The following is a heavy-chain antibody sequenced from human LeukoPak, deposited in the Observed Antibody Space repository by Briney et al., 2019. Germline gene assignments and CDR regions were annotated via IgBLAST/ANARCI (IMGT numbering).Heavy chain of an antibody. V-gene: IGHV1-8*01. J-gene: IGHJ3*02. CDR2: MNPNSGNT. CDR1: GYTFTSYD. Sequence: ASVKVSCKASGYTFTSYDINWVRQATGQGLEWMGWMNPNSGNTGYAQKFQGRVTITADESTSTAYMELSSLRSEDTAVYYCARDQYYYDSSGYYYSAFDIWGQGTMVTVSS. D-gene: IGHD3-22*01. CDR3: ARDQYYYDSSGYYYSAFDI.